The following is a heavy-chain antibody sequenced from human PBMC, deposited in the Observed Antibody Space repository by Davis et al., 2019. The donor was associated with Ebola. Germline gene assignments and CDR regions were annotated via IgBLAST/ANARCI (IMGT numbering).Heavy chain of an antibody. D-gene: IGHD6-19*01. CDR2: IWYDGSNK. V-gene: IGHV3-33*01. CDR1: GFTFSTYA. Sequence: GESLKISCAASGFTFSTYAMHWVRQAPGTGLEWVAIIWYDGSNKDYTDSVKGRFTISRDDSKNTLYLQMNSLRAEDTAVYYCARSANPHSGGWNGGLDVWGKGTTVTVSS. J-gene: IGHJ6*04. CDR3: ARSANPHSGGWNGGLDV.